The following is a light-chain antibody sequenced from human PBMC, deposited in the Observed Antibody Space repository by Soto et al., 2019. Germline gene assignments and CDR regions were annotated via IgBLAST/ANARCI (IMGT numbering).Light chain of an antibody. Sequence: SYELTQPPSVSVAPGKTARITCGGNNIGNKNVHWYQQKPGQAPVLVIYYDRDRPSGIPERFSGSNSGNTATLTISRVEAGDEADYGCQVWDSSSDHWVFGGGTKLTVL. J-gene: IGLJ3*02. CDR1: NIGNKN. CDR3: QVWDSSSDHWV. V-gene: IGLV3-21*04. CDR2: YDR.